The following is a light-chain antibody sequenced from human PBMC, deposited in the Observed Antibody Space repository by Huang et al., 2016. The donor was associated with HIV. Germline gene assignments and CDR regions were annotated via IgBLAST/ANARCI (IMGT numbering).Light chain of an antibody. V-gene: IGKV3-20*01. J-gene: IGKJ2*01. Sequence: EIVLTQSPGTLSLSPGERATLSCRASQSVSSYLAWYQQKPGQAPRLLIYGASSRAPGIPDRFSGSWSGTDFTLSISRLEPEDFAVYYCQQYSSSPPYTFGQGTKLETK. CDR1: QSVSSY. CDR2: GAS. CDR3: QQYSSSPPYT.